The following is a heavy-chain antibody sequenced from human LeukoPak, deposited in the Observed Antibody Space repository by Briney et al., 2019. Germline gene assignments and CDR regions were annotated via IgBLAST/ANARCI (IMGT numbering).Heavy chain of an antibody. CDR2: ISVGAEYI. CDR3: AKDPLSNGGNTFYFDY. CDR1: GFTFSAYV. J-gene: IGHJ4*02. Sequence: PGVSLRLSCAASGFTFSAYVMNWFRQAPGKGLEWVSTISVGAEYIFYADSVKGRFTISRDNSKNTLYLQMNSLRAEDTAVYYCAKDPLSNGGNTFYFDYWGQGTLVTVSS. D-gene: IGHD4-23*01. V-gene: IGHV3-23*01.